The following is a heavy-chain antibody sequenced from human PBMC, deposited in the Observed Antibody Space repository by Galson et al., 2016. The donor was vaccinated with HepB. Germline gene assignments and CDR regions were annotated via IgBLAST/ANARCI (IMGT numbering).Heavy chain of an antibody. CDR1: GGSISSGDYY. V-gene: IGHV4-31*03. J-gene: IGHJ4*02. CDR3: ARYSGSGYYSDY. CDR2: IYYSGST. Sequence: TLSLTCTVSGGSISSGDYYWSWIRQHPGKDLEWIGCIYYSGSTYYNPSLKSRLAISAETSKNQFSLKLTSVTAADTAVYFCARYSGSGYYSDYWGQGTLVTVSS. D-gene: IGHD6-19*01.